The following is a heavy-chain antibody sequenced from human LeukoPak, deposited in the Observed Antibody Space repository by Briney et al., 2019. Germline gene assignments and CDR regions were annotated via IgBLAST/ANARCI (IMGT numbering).Heavy chain of an antibody. Sequence: ASVKVSCKASGGTFTDYAMNWVRQAPGQGLEWMGWINTNTGKPSYVQGFTGRFVFSLDTSVSTAYLQISSLKAEDTAVYYCARGRVITGVWYDPWGQGTLVTVSS. V-gene: IGHV7-4-1*02. CDR3: ARGRVITGVWYDP. D-gene: IGHD1-14*01. CDR2: INTNTGKP. CDR1: GGTFTDYA. J-gene: IGHJ5*02.